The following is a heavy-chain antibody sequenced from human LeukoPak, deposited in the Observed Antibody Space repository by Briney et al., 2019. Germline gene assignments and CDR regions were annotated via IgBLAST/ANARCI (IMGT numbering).Heavy chain of an antibody. CDR2: VSVSGGAT. D-gene: IGHD6-13*01. V-gene: IGHV3-48*03. CDR3: ARKTDRPGAVGRDRYFDL. CDR1: GFTFSNYE. Sequence: GGSLRLSCAASGFTFSNYEMIWVRQAPGKGLEWLSYVSVSGGATEYADSVKGRFTTSRDDAKNTLYLQMNTLRAEDTAIYYCARKTDRPGAVGRDRYFDLWGRGTLVTVSP. J-gene: IGHJ2*01.